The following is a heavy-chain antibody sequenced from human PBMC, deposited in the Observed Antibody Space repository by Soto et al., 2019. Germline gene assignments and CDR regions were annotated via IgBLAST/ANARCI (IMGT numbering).Heavy chain of an antibody. CDR2: ISWNSNII. J-gene: IGHJ4*02. V-gene: IGHV3-9*01. CDR3: AKGGPGGFCSGGRCYFDY. Sequence: ESGGGLVQPGRSLRLSCAASVFTFDDYAMHWVRRVPGKGLEWVSSISWNSNIIGYADSVKGRFTISRDNAKNSLYLQMNSLRPEDTALYYCAKGGPGGFCSGGRCYFDYWGQGTLVTFS. CDR1: VFTFDDYA. D-gene: IGHD2-15*01.